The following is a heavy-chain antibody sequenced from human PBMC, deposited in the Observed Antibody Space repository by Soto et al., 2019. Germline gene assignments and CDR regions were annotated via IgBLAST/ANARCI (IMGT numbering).Heavy chain of an antibody. Sequence: SSSXSLTGAIGVCCSIITYYFFCIRQPPGKGLDWIGSIYHSGYTYFNPSLNSRVTISVYTSKNQFFLNLRSVTAADTAVYYSARQGTEIRAGKDCFETRGQRTLVTVYS. D-gene: IGHD1-1*01. V-gene: IGHV4-38-2*01. CDR2: IYHSGYT. CDR1: VCCSIITYY. CDR3: ARQGTEIRAGKDCFET. J-gene: IGHJ5*02.